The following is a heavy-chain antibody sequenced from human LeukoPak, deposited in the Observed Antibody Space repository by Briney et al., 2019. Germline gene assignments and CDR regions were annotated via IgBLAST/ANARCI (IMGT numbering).Heavy chain of an antibody. CDR2: INHSGST. CDR1: GGSFSGYY. Sequence: SETLSLTCAVYGGSFSGYYWSWIRQPPGKGLEWIGEINHSGSTNYNPSLKSRVTISVDTSKNQFSLKLSSVTAADTAVYYCARGKGMRGYSRTREPFDYWGQGTLVTVSS. D-gene: IGHD6-13*01. CDR3: ARGKGMRGYSRTREPFDY. V-gene: IGHV4-34*01. J-gene: IGHJ4*02.